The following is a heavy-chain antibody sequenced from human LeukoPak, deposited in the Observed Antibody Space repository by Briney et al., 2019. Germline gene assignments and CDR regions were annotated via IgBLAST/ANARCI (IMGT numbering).Heavy chain of an antibody. CDR2: INHSGST. D-gene: IGHD3-22*01. J-gene: IGHJ2*01. CDR3: ARDDSSGYSRYFDL. V-gene: IGHV4-34*01. CDR1: GVSFSGYY. Sequence: SETLSLTCAVYGVSFSGYYWSWIRQPPGKGLEWIGEINHSGSTNYNPSLKSRVTISVDTSKNQFSLKLSSVTAADTAVYYCARDDSSGYSRYFDLWGRGTLVTVSS.